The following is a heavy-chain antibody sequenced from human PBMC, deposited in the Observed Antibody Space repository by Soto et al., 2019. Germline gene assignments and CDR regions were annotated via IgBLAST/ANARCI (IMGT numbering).Heavy chain of an antibody. D-gene: IGHD6-13*01. CDR3: ARGLRAAAGRDYFQY. V-gene: IGHV3-33*01. Sequence: QVQLVESGGGVGQPGRSLTLSCAASGFIFSSYGMHWVRQAPGKGLQWVAVIWYDGSNTYYADSVKGRFTISRDNSKNTLYLQMNSLRAEDTAVYYCARGLRAAAGRDYFQYWGQGTLVTVSS. CDR2: IWYDGSNT. J-gene: IGHJ1*01. CDR1: GFIFSSYG.